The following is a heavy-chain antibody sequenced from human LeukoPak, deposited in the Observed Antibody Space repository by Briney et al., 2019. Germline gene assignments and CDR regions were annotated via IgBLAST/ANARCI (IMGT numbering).Heavy chain of an antibody. D-gene: IGHD3-22*01. CDR2: ISYDGSNK. V-gene: IGHV3-30*18. J-gene: IGHJ4*02. CDR3: AKDVSPKYYYDSSVMIDY. CDR1: GFTFSDYY. Sequence: GGSLRLSCAASGFTFSDYYMSWIRQAPGKGLEWVAVISYDGSNKYYADSVKGRFTISRDNSKNTLYLQMNSLRAEDTAVYYCAKDVSPKYYYDSSVMIDYWGQGTLVTVSS.